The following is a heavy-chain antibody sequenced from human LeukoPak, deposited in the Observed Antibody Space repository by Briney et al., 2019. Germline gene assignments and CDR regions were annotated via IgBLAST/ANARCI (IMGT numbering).Heavy chain of an antibody. CDR2: ISHTGSST. CDR3: AKAGCSSTTCYSNS. J-gene: IGHJ5*02. D-gene: IGHD2-2*01. CDR1: GFTFGDYA. V-gene: IGHV3-23*01. Sequence: GGSLRLSCATSGFTFGDYALAWVRQAPGKGLEWVSFISHTGSSTYYADSVKGRFTVSRDNSKNTLYLQMNSLRAEDTAVYHCAKAGCSSTTCYSNSWGQGTLVTVSS.